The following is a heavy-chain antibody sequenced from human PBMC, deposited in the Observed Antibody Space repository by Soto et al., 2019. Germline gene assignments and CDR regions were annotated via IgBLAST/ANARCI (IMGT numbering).Heavy chain of an antibody. D-gene: IGHD5-12*01. J-gene: IGHJ4*02. Sequence: QVQLHESGPGLVKPSETLSLTCSVSGGSISRYYWSWIRQPPGKGLEWIGYIFYSGSTSYNPSLTSRVTISVDTSKNQFSLKLTSVTAADTAVYYCARQAREGYNSADYWGQGTLVTVSS. V-gene: IGHV4-59*08. CDR3: ARQAREGYNSADY. CDR1: GGSISRYY. CDR2: IFYSGST.